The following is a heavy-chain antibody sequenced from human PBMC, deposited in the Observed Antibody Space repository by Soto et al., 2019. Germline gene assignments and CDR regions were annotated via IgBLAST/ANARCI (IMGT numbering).Heavy chain of an antibody. CDR3: AMGSSYDILTGYYGAFDI. Sequence: GASVKVSCKASGYTFTGYYMHWVRQAPGQGFEWMGWINPNSGGTNYAQKFQGWVTMTRDTSISTAYMELSRLRSDDTAVYYCAMGSSYDILTGYYGAFDIWGHGTMVTVS. V-gene: IGHV1-2*04. CDR1: GYTFTGYY. J-gene: IGHJ3*02. CDR2: INPNSGGT. D-gene: IGHD3-9*01.